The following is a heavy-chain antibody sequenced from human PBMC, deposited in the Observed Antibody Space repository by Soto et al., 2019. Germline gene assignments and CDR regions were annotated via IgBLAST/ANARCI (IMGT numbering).Heavy chain of an antibody. V-gene: IGHV3-23*01. CDR2: VSDGGDST. CDR1: GFTFSNYA. D-gene: IGHD7-27*01. CDR3: AKGGLLTGVAYFDY. J-gene: IGHJ4*02. Sequence: EVQLLESGGGLVQPGGSLRLSCVASGFTFSNYAMSWVRQAPGKGLQWVSTVSDGGDSTYYADSLKGRFTPSRDNSNNTLYLQMNSLRAEDTAVYYCAKGGLLTGVAYFDYWGLGTLVTVSS.